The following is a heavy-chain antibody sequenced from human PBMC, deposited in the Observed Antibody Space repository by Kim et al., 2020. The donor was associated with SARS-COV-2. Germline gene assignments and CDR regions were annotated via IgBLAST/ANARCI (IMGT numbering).Heavy chain of an antibody. CDR3: ARDILVGEYSSSWYRSGGLGY. Sequence: GGSLRLSCAASGFTFSSYGMHWVRQAPGKGLEWVAVIWYDGSNKYYADSVKGRFTISRDNSKNTLYLQMNSLRAEDTAVYYCARDILVGEYSSSWYRSGGLGYWGQGTLVTVSS. D-gene: IGHD6-13*01. CDR1: GFTFSSYG. V-gene: IGHV3-33*01. J-gene: IGHJ4*02. CDR2: IWYDGSNK.